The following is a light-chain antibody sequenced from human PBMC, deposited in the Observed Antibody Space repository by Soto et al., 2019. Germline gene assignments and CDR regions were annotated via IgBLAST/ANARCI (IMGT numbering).Light chain of an antibody. V-gene: IGKV3-11*01. Sequence: IVLTQSPVTLAVSPGESAVLSCRASQSVSTSLAWYQHKPGQAPRLFIYDASKRAPGIPARFTGSGSGAHFTLSISSLEPEDIPVYYCQVRDVWPSFGQGTKVEIK. J-gene: IGKJ1*01. CDR2: DAS. CDR1: QSVSTS. CDR3: QVRDVWPS.